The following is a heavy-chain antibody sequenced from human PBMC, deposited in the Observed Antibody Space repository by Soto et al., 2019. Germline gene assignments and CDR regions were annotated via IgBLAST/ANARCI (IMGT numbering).Heavy chain of an antibody. Sequence: QVQLQESGPGLVKPSQTLSLTCTVSGGSISSGDYFWSWIRQPPGKGLEWIGYIYYSGTTSYNPSLKSRVTISIDTSKNQFSLKLSSVTAADTAVYYCARATLIVVGQYVQHWGQGTLVTVSS. CDR1: GGSISSGDYF. CDR3: ARATLIVVGQYVQH. J-gene: IGHJ1*01. CDR2: IYYSGTT. V-gene: IGHV4-30-4*01. D-gene: IGHD3-22*01.